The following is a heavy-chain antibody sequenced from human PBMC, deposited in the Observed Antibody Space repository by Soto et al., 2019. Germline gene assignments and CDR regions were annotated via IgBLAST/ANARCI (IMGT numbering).Heavy chain of an antibody. CDR2: IYYSGST. Sequence: SETLSLTCTVSGGSISSGGYYWSWIRQHPGKGLEWIGYIYYSGSTYYNPSLKSRVTISVDTSKNRFSLKLSSVTAADTAVYSCARVCGGDCHHGMDVWGQGTTVTVSS. V-gene: IGHV4-31*03. D-gene: IGHD2-21*02. J-gene: IGHJ6*02. CDR3: ARVCGGDCHHGMDV. CDR1: GGSISSGGYY.